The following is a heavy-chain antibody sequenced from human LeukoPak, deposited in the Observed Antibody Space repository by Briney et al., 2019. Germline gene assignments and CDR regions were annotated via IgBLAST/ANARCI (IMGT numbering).Heavy chain of an antibody. CDR1: GFTFSSYS. V-gene: IGHV3-48*04. Sequence: GGSLRLSCAASGFTFSSYSMNWVRQAPGKGLEWVSYISSSSTIYYADSVRGRFTISRDNAKNSLYLQMNSLRAEDTAVYYCARGGNDFDYWGQGTLVTVSS. J-gene: IGHJ4*02. CDR2: ISSSSTI. CDR3: ARGGNDFDY. D-gene: IGHD1-14*01.